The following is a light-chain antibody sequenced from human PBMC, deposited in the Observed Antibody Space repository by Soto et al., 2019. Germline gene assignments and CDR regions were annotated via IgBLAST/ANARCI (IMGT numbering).Light chain of an antibody. V-gene: IGKV3-11*01. J-gene: IGKJ1*01. CDR2: DAS. Sequence: EILLTQSPATLALFPGERATLSFRASQSVSSYLAWYQQKPGQAPRLLIYDASNRATGIPARFSGSGSGTDFTLTISSLEPEDFAVYYCQQRSNWPTFGQGTKVDIK. CDR3: QQRSNWPT. CDR1: QSVSSY.